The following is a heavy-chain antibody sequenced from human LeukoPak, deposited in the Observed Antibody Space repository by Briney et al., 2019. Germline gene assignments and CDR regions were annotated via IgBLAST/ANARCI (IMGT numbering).Heavy chain of an antibody. CDR1: GFTFSDDY. D-gene: IGHD1-7*01. V-gene: IGHV3-11*01. CDR2: ISSSGSTI. J-gene: IGHJ3*02. Sequence: GGSLRLSCAASGFTFSDDYMSWIRQAPGKGLEWVSYISSSGSTIYYADSVKGRFTISRDNAKNSLYLQMNSLRAEDTAVYYCARDRELLDAFDIWGQGTMVTVSS. CDR3: ARDRELLDAFDI.